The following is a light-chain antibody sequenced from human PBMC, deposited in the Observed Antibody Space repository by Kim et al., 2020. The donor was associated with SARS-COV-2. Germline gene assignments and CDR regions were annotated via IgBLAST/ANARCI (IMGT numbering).Light chain of an antibody. CDR2: LAS. CDR1: QCLLLGGGSYY. Sequence: EPASVSCRSSQCLLLGGGSYYFDLYLQRPGQSLQLLIYLASNRASGVSDRFSGSGSGTDFTLKITRVEAEDVGVYYCMQTVQPPRTFGQGTRLEIK. V-gene: IGKV2-28*01. J-gene: IGKJ5*01. CDR3: MQTVQPPRT.